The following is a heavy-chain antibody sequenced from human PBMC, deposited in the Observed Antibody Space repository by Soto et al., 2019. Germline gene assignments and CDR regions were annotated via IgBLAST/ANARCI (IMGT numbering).Heavy chain of an antibody. CDR2: IYSGGST. J-gene: IGHJ6*02. D-gene: IGHD2-2*01. Sequence: GGSLRLSCAASGFTVSSNYMSWVRQAPGKGLEWVSVIYSGGSTYYADSVKGRFTISRDNSKNTLYLQMNSLRAEDTAVYYCAITLGYCSSTSCRHYYYYYGMDVWGQGTTVTAP. CDR3: AITLGYCSSTSCRHYYYYYGMDV. V-gene: IGHV3-53*01. CDR1: GFTVSSNY.